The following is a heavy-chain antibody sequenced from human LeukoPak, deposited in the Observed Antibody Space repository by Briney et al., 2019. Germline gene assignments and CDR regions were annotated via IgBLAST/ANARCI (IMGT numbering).Heavy chain of an antibody. J-gene: IGHJ4*02. Sequence: SETLSLTCTVSGGSISSGGYYWSWIRQHPGKGLEWIGYIYYSGSTYYNPSLKSRVTIPVDTSKNQFSLKLSSVTAADTAVYYCARGRYGSGSYGYWGQGTLVTVSS. D-gene: IGHD3-10*01. V-gene: IGHV4-31*03. CDR2: IYYSGST. CDR1: GGSISSGGYY. CDR3: ARGRYGSGSYGY.